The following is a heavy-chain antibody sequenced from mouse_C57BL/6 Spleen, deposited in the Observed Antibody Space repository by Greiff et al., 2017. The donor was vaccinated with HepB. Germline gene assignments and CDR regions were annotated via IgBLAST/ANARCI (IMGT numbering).Heavy chain of an antibody. J-gene: IGHJ2*01. CDR3: RISTMNA. CDR2: TDPANGNT. D-gene: IGHD5-2*01. CDR1: GYNIKDIY. V-gene: IGHV14-3*02. Sequence: EVQLQQSGAELVKPAASLKLSCTASGYNIKDIYIHWVKQRPEKGLERIRRTDPANGNTKYDPKFQGKATITADTSPNTAYLQLSSQTSEDTAVYYCRISTMNAWGQGTTLTVSS.